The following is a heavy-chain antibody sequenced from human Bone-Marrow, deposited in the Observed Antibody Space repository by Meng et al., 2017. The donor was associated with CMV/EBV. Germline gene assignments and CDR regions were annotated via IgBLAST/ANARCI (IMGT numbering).Heavy chain of an antibody. J-gene: IGHJ4*02. CDR2: IIPIFGTA. CDR3: ARDYEIRGVGAWGY. D-gene: IGHD1-26*01. Sequence: QVQVVRAGEEVKKPGSSVKASCKASGGTFSSYAISWVRQAPGQGLEWMGGIIPIFGTANYAQKFQGRVTITADESTSTAYMELSSLRSEDTAVYYCARDYEIRGVGAWGYWGQGTLVTVSS. V-gene: IGHV1-69*12. CDR1: GGTFSSYA.